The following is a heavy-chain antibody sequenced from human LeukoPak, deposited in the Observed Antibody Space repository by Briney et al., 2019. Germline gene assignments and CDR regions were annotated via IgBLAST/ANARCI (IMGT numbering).Heavy chain of an antibody. Sequence: GGSLRLSCAASGFTVSSNYMSWVRQAPGKGLEWVSVIYSGGSTYYADSVKGRFTISRHNSKNTPYLQMNSLRAEDTAVYYCARIAAANYYYYGMDVWGQGTTVTVSS. V-gene: IGHV3-53*04. CDR2: IYSGGST. CDR3: ARIAAANYYYYGMDV. D-gene: IGHD6-13*01. J-gene: IGHJ6*02. CDR1: GFTVSSNY.